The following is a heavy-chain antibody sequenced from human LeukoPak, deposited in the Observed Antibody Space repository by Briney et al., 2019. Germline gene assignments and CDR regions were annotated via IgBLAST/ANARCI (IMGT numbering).Heavy chain of an antibody. CDR3: ARDLGDFWSGYYFDY. Sequence: PGGSLRRSCAASGFTFSSYGMHWVRQAPGKGLEWVGVVSHDGTVQYYAASMKGRLTISRDNSKNTLYLEMNSLRAEDTAVYYCARDLGDFWSGYYFDYWGQGTLVTVSS. CDR2: VSHDGTVQ. V-gene: IGHV3-30*03. J-gene: IGHJ4*02. D-gene: IGHD3-3*01. CDR1: GFTFSSYG.